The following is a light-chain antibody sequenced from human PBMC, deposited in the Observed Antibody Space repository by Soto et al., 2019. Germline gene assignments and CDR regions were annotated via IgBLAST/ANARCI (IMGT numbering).Light chain of an antibody. CDR3: LQRSNWAPYT. CDR1: QSVSSY. J-gene: IGKJ2*01. CDR2: DAS. Sequence: EIVLTQSPATLPLSPGERATLSCRAMQSVSSYLAWYQQKPGQAPRLLIYDASNRATGIPARFSVSGSGTDDNLTISCQEPEDFAIYHCLQRSNWAPYTWGQGTKLEVK. V-gene: IGKV3-11*01.